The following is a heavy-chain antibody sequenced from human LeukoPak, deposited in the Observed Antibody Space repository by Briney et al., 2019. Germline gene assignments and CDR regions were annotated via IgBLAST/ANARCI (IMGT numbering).Heavy chain of an antibody. J-gene: IGHJ4*02. D-gene: IGHD5-12*01. CDR3: ARAESGYDLLIDY. Sequence: GGSLRLSCVVSGFTFTNYWMQWVRQVPGKGLVWVARMNSDGTSIIHADSVKGRFTISRDNSKNTLYLQMNSLRAEDTAVYYCARAESGYDLLIDYWGQGTLVTVSS. V-gene: IGHV3-74*01. CDR1: GFTFTNYW. CDR2: MNSDGTSI.